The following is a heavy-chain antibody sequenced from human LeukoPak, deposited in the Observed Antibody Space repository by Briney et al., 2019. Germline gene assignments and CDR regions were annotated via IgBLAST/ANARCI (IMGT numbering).Heavy chain of an antibody. CDR2: ISGSGDDT. V-gene: IGHV3-23*01. CDR3: AKKEAMIRGVPYYYDF. J-gene: IGHJ4*02. Sequence: GGSLRLSCSASGFTFSSYVMTWVRQAPGQGLEWVLAISGSGDDTYYADSVKGRFTISRDNSKNTLYLQMNSLRAEDTAVYYCAKKEAMIRGVPYYYDFWGQGTLVTVSS. CDR1: GFTFSSYV. D-gene: IGHD3-10*01.